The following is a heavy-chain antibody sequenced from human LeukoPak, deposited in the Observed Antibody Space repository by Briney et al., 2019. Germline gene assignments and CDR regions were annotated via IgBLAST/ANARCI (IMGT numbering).Heavy chain of an antibody. V-gene: IGHV1-46*01. CDR3: ARVDIAAAGPNWFDP. CDR2: INPSGGST. CDR1: GYTFTSYY. D-gene: IGHD6-13*01. J-gene: IGHJ5*02. Sequence: ASVKVSCKASGYTFTSYYMHWVRQAPGQGLEWMGIINPSGGSTSYAQKFQGRVTMTRDTSTSTVYVELSSLRSEDTAVYYCARVDIAAAGPNWFDPWGQGTLVTVSS.